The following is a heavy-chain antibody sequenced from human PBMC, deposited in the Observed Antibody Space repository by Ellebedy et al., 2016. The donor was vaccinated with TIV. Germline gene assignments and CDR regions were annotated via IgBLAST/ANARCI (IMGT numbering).Heavy chain of an antibody. D-gene: IGHD3-10*01. V-gene: IGHV1-18*01. J-gene: IGHJ5*02. CDR1: GYTFTSDG. CDR2: ISAYNGNT. Sequence: AASVKVSCKASGYTFTSDGISWVRQAPGQGLEWMGWISAYNGNTNYAQKLQGRVTMTTDTSTSTAYMELRGLRSDYTAVYYCARDPLVREYNWFDPWGQGTLVTVSS. CDR3: ARDPLVREYNWFDP.